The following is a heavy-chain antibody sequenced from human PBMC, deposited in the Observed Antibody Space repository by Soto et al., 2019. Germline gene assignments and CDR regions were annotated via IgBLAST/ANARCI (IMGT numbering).Heavy chain of an antibody. Sequence: TLSLTCTVSGGSIRNVYWSWIRQPPGKGLEWIGFIFHSGNAKYNPSLKSRVTMSVDTSKNQFSLSLDSVTAADTAVYFCARAHAPTLPFDYWGQGTLVTVSS. CDR2: IFHSGNA. J-gene: IGHJ4*02. V-gene: IGHV4-59*01. CDR3: ARAHAPTLPFDY. CDR1: GGSIRNVY. D-gene: IGHD2-15*01.